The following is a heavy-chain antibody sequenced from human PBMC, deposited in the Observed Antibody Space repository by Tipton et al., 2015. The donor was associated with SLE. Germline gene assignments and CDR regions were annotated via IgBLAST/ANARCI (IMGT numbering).Heavy chain of an antibody. D-gene: IGHD3-22*01. V-gene: IGHV3-21*01. J-gene: IGHJ4*02. Sequence: GSLRLSCAASGFTFSSYSMNWVRQAPGKGLKWVSSISSSSSYIYYADSVKGRFTISRDNAKNSLYLQMNSLRAEDTAVYYCAREGYYDSSGYERFYFDYWGQGTLVTVSS. CDR3: AREGYYDSSGYERFYFDY. CDR2: ISSSSSYI. CDR1: GFTFSSYS.